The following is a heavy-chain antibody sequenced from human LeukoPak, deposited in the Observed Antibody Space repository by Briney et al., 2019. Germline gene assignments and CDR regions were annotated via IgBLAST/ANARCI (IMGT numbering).Heavy chain of an antibody. V-gene: IGHV4-34*01. CDR3: ARDGHYGDYSDY. J-gene: IGHJ4*02. CDR2: INHSGST. Sequence: SETLSLTCAVYGGSFSGYYWSWIRQPPGKGLEWIGEINHSGSTNYNPTLKSRVTISVDTSKNQFSLKLSSVTAADTAVYYCARDGHYGDYSDYWGQGTLVTVSS. CDR1: GGSFSGYY. D-gene: IGHD4-17*01.